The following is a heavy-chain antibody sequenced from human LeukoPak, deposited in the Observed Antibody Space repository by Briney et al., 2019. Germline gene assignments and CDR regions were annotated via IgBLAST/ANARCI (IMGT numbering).Heavy chain of an antibody. CDR3: AGELQWGGYVTNDAFDI. CDR1: GFTFSSYA. V-gene: IGHV3-23*01. J-gene: IGHJ3*02. Sequence: GGSLRLSCAASGFTFSSYAMSWVRQAPGKGLEWVSAISGSGGSTYYADSVKGRFTISRDNAKNSLYLQMNSLRDEDTAVYYCAGELQWGGYVTNDAFDIWGQGTMVTVSS. CDR2: ISGSGGST. D-gene: IGHD5-12*01.